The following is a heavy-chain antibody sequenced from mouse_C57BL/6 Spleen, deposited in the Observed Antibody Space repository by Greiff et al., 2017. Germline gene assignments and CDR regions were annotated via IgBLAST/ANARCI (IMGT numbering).Heavy chain of an antibody. D-gene: IGHD1-1*01. CDR2: ISSFSSTI. CDR3: GRRYGSTYYAMDY. Sequence: EVQGVESGGGLVKPGGSLKLSCAASGFTFSDYGMHWVRQAPEKGLEWVAYISSFSSTIYYADTVKGRFPISIDNDKNTLFLQMTSLRSEDTAMYYCGRRYGSTYYAMDYWGQGTSVTVSS. V-gene: IGHV5-17*01. J-gene: IGHJ4*01. CDR1: GFTFSDYG.